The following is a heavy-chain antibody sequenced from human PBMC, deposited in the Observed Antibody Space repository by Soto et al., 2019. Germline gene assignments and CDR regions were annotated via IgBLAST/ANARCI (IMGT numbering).Heavy chain of an antibody. CDR2: IYSGGST. CDR3: ARNSPISHDNNWFDP. D-gene: IGHD3-9*01. J-gene: IGHJ5*02. V-gene: IGHV3-66*01. Sequence: GGSLRLSCAASGFTVSSNYMSWVRQAPGKGLEWVSVIYSGGSTYYADSVKGRFTISRDNSKNTLYLQMNSLRAEDTAVYYCARNSPISHDNNWFDPWGQGTLVTVSS. CDR1: GFTVSSNY.